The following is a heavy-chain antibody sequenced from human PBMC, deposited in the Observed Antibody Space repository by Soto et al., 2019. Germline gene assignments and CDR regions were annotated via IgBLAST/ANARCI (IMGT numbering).Heavy chain of an antibody. CDR3: AKAVLGAGSFDY. CDR2: ISWNSGSI. V-gene: IGHV3-9*01. CDR1: GFTFDDYA. D-gene: IGHD1-26*01. Sequence: QPGGSLRLSCAASGFTFDDYAMHWVRQAPGKGLEWVSGISWNSGSIGYADSVKGRFTISRDNAKNSLYLQMNSLRAEDTALYYCAKAVLGAGSFDYWGQGTLVTVYS. J-gene: IGHJ4*02.